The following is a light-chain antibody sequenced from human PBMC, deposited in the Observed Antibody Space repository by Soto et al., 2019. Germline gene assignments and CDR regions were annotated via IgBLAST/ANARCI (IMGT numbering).Light chain of an antibody. V-gene: IGLV1-44*01. CDR1: SSNIGSNP. Sequence: QSVLTQPPSASGTPGQRVTISCSGSSSNIGSNPVNWYQQLPGTAPKLLIYGNHQRPSGVPDRFSGSKSVTSASLAISGLQSEDEADYYCAAWDDSLGILVFGGGTKLTV. CDR3: AAWDDSLGILV. J-gene: IGLJ2*01. CDR2: GNH.